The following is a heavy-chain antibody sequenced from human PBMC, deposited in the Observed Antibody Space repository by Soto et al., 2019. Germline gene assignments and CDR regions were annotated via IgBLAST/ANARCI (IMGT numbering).Heavy chain of an antibody. CDR1: GYTFTSYA. J-gene: IGHJ4*02. CDR2: INAGNGNT. D-gene: IGHD3-22*01. Sequence: QVQLVQSGAEVKKPWASVKVSCKASGYTFTSYAMHWVRQAPAQRLEWMGWINAGNGNTKYSQKFQGRVTITRDTSASTAYMELRSLRSEDTAVYYCARVSSDSSGYYFDYWGQGTLVTVSS. CDR3: ARVSSDSSGYYFDY. V-gene: IGHV1-3*01.